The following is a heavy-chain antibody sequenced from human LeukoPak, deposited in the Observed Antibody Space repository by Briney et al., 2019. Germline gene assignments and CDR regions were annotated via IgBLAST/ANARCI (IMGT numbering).Heavy chain of an antibody. CDR2: IIPIFGTA. V-gene: IGHV1-69*13. J-gene: IGHJ4*02. D-gene: IGHD2-2*01. CDR1: GGTFSSYA. Sequence: SVKVSCKASGGTFSSYAISWVRQAPGQGLEWMGGIIPIFGTANYAQKFQGRVTITADESTSTAYMELSSLRSEDTAVYYCARRNIVVVPAEDEYYFDYWGQGTLVTVSS. CDR3: ARRNIVVVPAEDEYYFDY.